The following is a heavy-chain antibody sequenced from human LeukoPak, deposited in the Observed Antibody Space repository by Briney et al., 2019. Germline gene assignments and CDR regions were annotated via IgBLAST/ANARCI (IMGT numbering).Heavy chain of an antibody. V-gene: IGHV1-46*01. J-gene: IGHJ4*02. CDR3: AREGSSGFYYFDN. CDR2: INPSGPST. Sequence: ASVKVSCKASGYTFTNYYMHWVRQAPGQGLEWMGVINPSGPSTSYAQRFQGRVSITRDMSTSTVYMDVSSLRSEDTAVYYCAREGSSGFYYFDNWGQGTLVTVSS. CDR1: GYTFTNYY. D-gene: IGHD3-22*01.